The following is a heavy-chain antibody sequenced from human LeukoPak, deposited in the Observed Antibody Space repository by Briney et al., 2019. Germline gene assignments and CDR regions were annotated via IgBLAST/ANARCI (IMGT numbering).Heavy chain of an antibody. CDR2: IIPIFGTA. V-gene: IGHV1-69*13. J-gene: IGHJ4*02. CDR1: GGTFSSYA. D-gene: IGHD5-18*01. Sequence: GASVKVSCKASGGTFSSYAISWVRQAPGQGLEWMGGIIPIFGTANYAQKFQGRVTITADESTSTAYMELSSLRSEDTAVYYCARDLRGYSYGPWGYYFDYWGQGTLVTVSS. CDR3: ARDLRGYSYGPWGYYFDY.